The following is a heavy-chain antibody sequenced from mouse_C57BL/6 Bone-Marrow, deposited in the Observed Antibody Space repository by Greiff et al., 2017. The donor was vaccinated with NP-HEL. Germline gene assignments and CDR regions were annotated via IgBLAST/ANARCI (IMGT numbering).Heavy chain of an antibody. Sequence: EVKLMESGAELVRPGASVKLSCTASGFNIKDDYMHWVKQRPEQGLEWIGWIDPENGDTEYASKFQGKATITADTSSNTAYLQLSSLTSEDTAVYYCTTSGFITTVVGYFDYWGQGTTLTVSS. J-gene: IGHJ2*01. CDR3: TTSGFITTVVGYFDY. CDR1: GFNIKDDY. D-gene: IGHD1-1*01. CDR2: IDPENGDT. V-gene: IGHV14-4*01.